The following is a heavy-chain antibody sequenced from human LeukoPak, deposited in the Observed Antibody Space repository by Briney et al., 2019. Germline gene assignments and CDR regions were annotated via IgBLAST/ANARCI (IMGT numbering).Heavy chain of an antibody. J-gene: IGHJ4*02. V-gene: IGHV3-9*01. CDR2: ISWNSGSI. CDR1: GFTFEDYA. D-gene: IGHD2-15*01. CDR3: VKERGRTGYFDY. Sequence: GGSLRLSCAVSGFTFEDYAMHWVRQAPGKGLDWVAAISWNSGSINYADSVKGRFTISRDNAKNSLYLQMNSLRAEDTAFYYCVKERGRTGYFDYWGQGTLVTVSS.